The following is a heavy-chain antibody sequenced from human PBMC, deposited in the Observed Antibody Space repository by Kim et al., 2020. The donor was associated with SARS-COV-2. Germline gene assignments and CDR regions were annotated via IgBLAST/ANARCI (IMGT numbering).Heavy chain of an antibody. Sequence: GGSLRLSCAASGLTFDDYTMHWVRQAPGKGLEWVSLISWDGGSTYYADSVKGRFTISRDNSKNSLYLQMNSLRTEDTALYYCAKDFRHCSSTSCYDYYYGMDVWGQGTTVTVSS. CDR3: AKDFRHCSSTSCYDYYYGMDV. D-gene: IGHD2-2*01. CDR1: GLTFDDYT. J-gene: IGHJ6*02. CDR2: ISWDGGST. V-gene: IGHV3-43*01.